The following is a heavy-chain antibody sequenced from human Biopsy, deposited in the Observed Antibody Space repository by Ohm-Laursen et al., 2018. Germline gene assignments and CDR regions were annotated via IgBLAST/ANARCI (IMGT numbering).Heavy chain of an antibody. CDR1: RGTFSNYG. J-gene: IGHJ1*01. Sequence: SVKVSCNAPRGTFSNYGVNWVRQAPGQGLEWLGGNIPILGTGNYAQKFQDRVTVAADTSTSTATMELRSLRSDDTAVYYCATKLTGYFHHWGQGTLVIVSS. CDR2: NIPILGTG. D-gene: IGHD3-9*01. V-gene: IGHV1-69*06. CDR3: ATKLTGYFHH.